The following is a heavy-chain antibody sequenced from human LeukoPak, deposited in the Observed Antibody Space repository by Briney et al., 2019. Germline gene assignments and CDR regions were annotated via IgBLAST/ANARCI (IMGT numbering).Heavy chain of an antibody. V-gene: IGHV4-28*01. CDR3: ARKHRWNGLYFDY. CDR2: IHYSGST. J-gene: IGHJ4*02. D-gene: IGHD1-1*01. CDR1: GYSISSSNW. Sequence: SETLSLTCAVSGYSISSSNWWGRVRQPPGKGLEWIGYIHYSGSTYYNPSLMSRVTMSVDTSKNLFSLKLSSVTAVDTAVYYCARKHRWNGLYFDYWGQGTLVTVSS.